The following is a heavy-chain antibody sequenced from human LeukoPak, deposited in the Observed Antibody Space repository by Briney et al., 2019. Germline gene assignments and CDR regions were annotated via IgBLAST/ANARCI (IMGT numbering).Heavy chain of an antibody. D-gene: IGHD5-12*01. CDR1: GGTFSSYA. J-gene: IGHJ6*02. CDR2: IIPILGRP. V-gene: IGHV1-69*04. Sequence: ASVKVSCKASGGTFSSYAVSWVRQAPGQGLEWMGRIIPILGRPNYAQKFQGSITITADKSTSTAYMELSSLRSEDTAAYYCVRAVATTTDYYGMDVWGQGTLVTVSS. CDR3: VRAVATTTDYYGMDV.